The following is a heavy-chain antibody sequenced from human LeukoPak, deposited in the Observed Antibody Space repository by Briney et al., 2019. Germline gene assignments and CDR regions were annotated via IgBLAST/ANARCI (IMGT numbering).Heavy chain of an antibody. D-gene: IGHD3-3*01. Sequence: PSETLSLTCTVSGGSISSHYWSWIRQPPGKGLEWNGYIYYSGSTNYNPSLKSRVTISVDTSKNQFSLKLSSVTAADTAVYYCARGSGADDFWSGYYPTFDYWGQGTLVTVSS. CDR3: ARGSGADDFWSGYYPTFDY. V-gene: IGHV4-59*11. J-gene: IGHJ4*02. CDR1: GGSISSHY. CDR2: IYYSGST.